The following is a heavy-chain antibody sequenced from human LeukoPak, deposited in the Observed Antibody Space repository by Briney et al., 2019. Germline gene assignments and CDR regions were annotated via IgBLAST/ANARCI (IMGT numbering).Heavy chain of an antibody. CDR1: GGSISSSSYY. CDR3: ARQHPTLHGQYYDFWSGYSSPYYFDY. V-gene: IGHV4-39*01. D-gene: IGHD3-3*01. CDR2: IYYSGST. J-gene: IGHJ4*02. Sequence: SETLSLTCTVSGGSISSSSYYWGWIRQPPGKGLEWIGSIYYSGSTYYNPSLKSRVTISVDTSKNQFSLKLSSVTAADTAVYYCARQHPTLHGQYYDFWSGYSSPYYFDYWGQGTLVTVSS.